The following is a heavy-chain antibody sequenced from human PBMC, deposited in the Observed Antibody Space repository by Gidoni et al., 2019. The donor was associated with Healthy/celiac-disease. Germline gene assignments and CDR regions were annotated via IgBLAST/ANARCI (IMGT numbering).Heavy chain of an antibody. D-gene: IGHD2-2*02. J-gene: IGHJ4*02. V-gene: IGHV3-11*01. Sequence: ISSSGSTIYYADSVKGRFTISRDNAKNSLYLQMNSLRAEDTAVYYCARNLGYCSSTSCDNYFDYWGQGTLVTVSS. CDR3: ARNLGYCSSTSCDNYFDY. CDR2: ISSSGSTI.